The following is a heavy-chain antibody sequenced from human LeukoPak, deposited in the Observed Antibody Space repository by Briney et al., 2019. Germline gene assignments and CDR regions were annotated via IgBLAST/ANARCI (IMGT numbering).Heavy chain of an antibody. D-gene: IGHD4-23*01. V-gene: IGHV3-30-3*01. J-gene: IGHJ4*02. Sequence: GGSLRLSCAASGFTLSSYAMHWVRQAPGKGLEWVAVISYDGSNKYYADSVKGRFTISRDNSKNTLYLQMNSLRAEDTAVYYCARDQTVVTGEFDYWGQGTLVTVSS. CDR3: ARDQTVVTGEFDY. CDR2: ISYDGSNK. CDR1: GFTLSSYA.